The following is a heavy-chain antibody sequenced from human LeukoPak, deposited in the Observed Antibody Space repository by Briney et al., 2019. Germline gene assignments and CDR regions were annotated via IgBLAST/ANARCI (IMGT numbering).Heavy chain of an antibody. D-gene: IGHD2-2*01. CDR2: IYPGDSDT. CDR1: GYDFTTYW. J-gene: IGHJ3*02. Sequence: GESPKISCKGSGYDFTTYWIGWVRQMPGQGLEWMGIIYPGDSDTRNSPSFQGQVTISADKSISTVYLQWSSLKASDTAMYYCARDGPVPATADAFDIWGQGTMVTVSS. V-gene: IGHV5-51*01. CDR3: ARDGPVPATADAFDI.